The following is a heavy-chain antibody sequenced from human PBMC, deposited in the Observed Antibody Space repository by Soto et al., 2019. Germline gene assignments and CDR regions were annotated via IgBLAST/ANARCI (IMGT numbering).Heavy chain of an antibody. Sequence: EVQVVESGGGLVQPGGSLRLSCAASGFTFSNHWMTWVRQAPGKGLEWVANIKQDGSEKYYVDSVKGRFTLSRDNDKNSLYLQMNSLRAEDTAVYYCARDSAYCRSTSCYLSYYYYMYVWGKGTTVTVSS. V-gene: IGHV3-7*01. J-gene: IGHJ6*03. CDR2: IKQDGSEK. CDR1: GFTFSNHW. CDR3: ARDSAYCRSTSCYLSYYYYMYV. D-gene: IGHD2-2*01.